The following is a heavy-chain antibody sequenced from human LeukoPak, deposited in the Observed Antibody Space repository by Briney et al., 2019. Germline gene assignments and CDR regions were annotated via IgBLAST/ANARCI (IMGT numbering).Heavy chain of an antibody. Sequence: SETLSLTYAVCGGSFSGYHWSWIRQPPGKGLEWIREINHSGSTNYNPSLKSRVTISVDTSKNQFSLKLSSVTAADTAVYYCARDRRLGYCSGGSCSSARTYYFDYWGQGTLVTVSS. CDR1: GGSFSGYH. J-gene: IGHJ4*02. CDR3: ARDRRLGYCSGGSCSSARTYYFDY. D-gene: IGHD2-15*01. V-gene: IGHV4-34*01. CDR2: INHSGST.